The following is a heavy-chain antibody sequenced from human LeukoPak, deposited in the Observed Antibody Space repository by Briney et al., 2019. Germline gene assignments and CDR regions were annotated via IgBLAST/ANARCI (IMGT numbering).Heavy chain of an antibody. CDR1: GGTFSSYA. Sequence: SVKVSFKASGGTFSSYAISWVRQAPGQGLEWMGGIIPIFGTANYAQKFQGRVTITADESTSTAYMELSSLRSEDTAVYYCASNLLYDYVWGSYRNYYYYYMDVWGKGTTVTISS. CDR2: IIPIFGTA. CDR3: ASNLLYDYVWGSYRNYYYYYMDV. D-gene: IGHD3-16*02. V-gene: IGHV1-69*13. J-gene: IGHJ6*03.